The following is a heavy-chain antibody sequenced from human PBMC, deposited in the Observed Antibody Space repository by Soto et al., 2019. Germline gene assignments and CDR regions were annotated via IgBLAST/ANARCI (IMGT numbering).Heavy chain of an antibody. J-gene: IGHJ5*02. V-gene: IGHV1-8*02. CDR2: MNAGSGDT. Sequence: QVQLVQSGAEVKKPGASVKGSCKASGYTFTNNDVSWVRQATGQGLEWMGWMNAGSGDTGYAQKFQGRVTMTRDISIATAYMELNSLTSEDTAIYYCARMESFGSLNWFDPWGQGTLVTVSS. CDR1: GYTFTNND. CDR3: ARMESFGSLNWFDP. D-gene: IGHD5-18*01.